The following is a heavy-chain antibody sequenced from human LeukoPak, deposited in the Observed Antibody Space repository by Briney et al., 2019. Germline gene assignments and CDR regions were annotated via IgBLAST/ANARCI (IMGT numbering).Heavy chain of an antibody. V-gene: IGHV4-34*01. Sequence: SENLSLTCAVYGGSFSGYYWTWIRQTPGKGLEWIGQINHSGSANYNPSLKSRVTMSVDTSKNQFSLKLTSVAAADTAVYYCARGCPGYWGQGTLVTVPS. CDR3: ARGCPGY. J-gene: IGHJ4*02. CDR1: GGSFSGYY. CDR2: INHSGSA.